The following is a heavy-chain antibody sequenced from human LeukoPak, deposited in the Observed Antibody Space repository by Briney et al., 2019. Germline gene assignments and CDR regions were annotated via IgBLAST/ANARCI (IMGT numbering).Heavy chain of an antibody. V-gene: IGHV3-9*03. Sequence: GGSLRLSCAASGFTFDDYAMHWVRQAPGKGLEWVSGISWNSGSIGYADSVKGRFTISRDNAKNSLYLQMNSLRAEDMALYYCAKGRGILTGYDLDYWGQGTLVTVSS. CDR1: GFTFDDYA. D-gene: IGHD3-9*01. CDR2: ISWNSGSI. J-gene: IGHJ4*02. CDR3: AKGRGILTGYDLDY.